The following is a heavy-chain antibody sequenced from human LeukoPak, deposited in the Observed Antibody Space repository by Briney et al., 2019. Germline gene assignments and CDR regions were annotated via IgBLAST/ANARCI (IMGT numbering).Heavy chain of an antibody. CDR3: ARAPVTAFGGWYSFDY. Sequence: GASVKVSCKASGGTFSSYAISWVRQAPGQGLEWMGGIIPIFGTANYAQKFQGRVTITADESTSTAYMELSSLRSEDTAVYYCARAPVTAFGGWYSFDYWGQGTLVTVSS. J-gene: IGHJ4*02. CDR1: GGTFSSYA. CDR2: IIPIFGTA. V-gene: IGHV1-69*13. D-gene: IGHD6-19*01.